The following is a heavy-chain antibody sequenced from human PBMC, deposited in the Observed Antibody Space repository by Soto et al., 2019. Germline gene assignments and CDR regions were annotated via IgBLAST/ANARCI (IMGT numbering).Heavy chain of an antibody. V-gene: IGHV3-21*06. J-gene: IGHJ4*02. CDR1: VFTFNSYS. CDR3: TTVFEY. Sequence: RGSLRLSCAASVFTFNSYSMNWVRQAPGKGLERVSSISSSSSYIYYADSVRGRFTISRDNAENTLYLQMNSLRAEDTAVYYCTTVFEYWGQGTPVTVSS. CDR2: ISSSSSYI.